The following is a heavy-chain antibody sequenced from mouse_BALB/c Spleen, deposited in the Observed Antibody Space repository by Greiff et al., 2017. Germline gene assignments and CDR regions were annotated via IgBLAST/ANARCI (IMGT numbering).Heavy chain of an antibody. Sequence: QVQLKESGAELVRPGSSVKISCKASGYAFSSYWMNWVKQRPGQGLEWIGQIYPGDGDTNYNGKFKGKATLTADKSSSTAYMQLSSLTSEDSAVYFCARQDYGSRLYAMDYWGQGTSVTVSS. CDR2: IYPGDGDT. V-gene: IGHV1-80*01. J-gene: IGHJ4*01. CDR1: GYAFSSYW. CDR3: ARQDYGSRLYAMDY. D-gene: IGHD1-2*01.